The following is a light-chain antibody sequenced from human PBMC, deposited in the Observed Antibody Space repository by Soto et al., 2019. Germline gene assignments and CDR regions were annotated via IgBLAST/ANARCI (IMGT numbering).Light chain of an antibody. Sequence: DIQMTQSPSSLSASFGDRVTITCRASQGIGVNLAWFQQKPGNVPKLLIYAASTLQSGVPSRFSGSGSGTDFTLTISSLQPEEVATCDCQKDNSAPLTFGGVNKVELK. CDR1: QGIGVN. J-gene: IGKJ4*01. V-gene: IGKV1-27*01. CDR2: AAS. CDR3: QKDNSAPLT.